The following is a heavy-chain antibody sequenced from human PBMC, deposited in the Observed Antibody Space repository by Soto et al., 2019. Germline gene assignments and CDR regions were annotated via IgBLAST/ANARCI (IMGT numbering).Heavy chain of an antibody. CDR1: GGSISSSSYY. CDR2: INHSGST. J-gene: IGHJ4*02. D-gene: IGHD5-18*01. V-gene: IGHV4-39*07. CDR3: ARGYGRTFDY. Sequence: SETLSLTCTVSGGSISSSSYYWGWIRQPPGKGLEWIGSINHSGSTNYNPSLKSRVTISVDTSKNQFSLKLSSVTAADTAVYYCARGYGRTFDYWGQGTLVTVSS.